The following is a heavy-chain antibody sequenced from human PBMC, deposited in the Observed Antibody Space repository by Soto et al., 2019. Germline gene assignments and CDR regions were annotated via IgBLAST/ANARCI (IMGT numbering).Heavy chain of an antibody. CDR1: GGSISSYS. CDR2: IYHSGST. CDR3: ARVPDR. J-gene: IGHJ5*02. V-gene: IGHV4-30-2*01. Sequence: SETLSLTCTVSGGSISSYSWSWIRQPPGKGLEWIGYIYHSGSTYYNPFLKSRVTISVDRSKNQFSLKLSSVTAADTAVYYCARVPDRWGQGTLVTVS. D-gene: IGHD2-2*01.